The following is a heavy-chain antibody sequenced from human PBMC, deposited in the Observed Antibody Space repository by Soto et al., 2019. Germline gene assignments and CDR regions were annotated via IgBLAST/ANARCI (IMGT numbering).Heavy chain of an antibody. V-gene: IGHV5-51*01. CDR3: AGGGVRGVVTRTRDYYGMDV. CDR2: IYPGDSDT. Sequence: GESLKISCKGSGYNFTKYWIGWVRQMPGKGLESMGIIYPGDSDTRYSPSFQGQVTISADKSISTAYLQWSSLKASDTAMYYCAGGGVRGVVTRTRDYYGMDVWGQGTTVTVSS. J-gene: IGHJ6*02. CDR1: GYNFTKYW. D-gene: IGHD3-10*01.